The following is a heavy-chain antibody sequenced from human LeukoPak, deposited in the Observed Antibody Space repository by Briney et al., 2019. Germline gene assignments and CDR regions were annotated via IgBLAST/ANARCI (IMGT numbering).Heavy chain of an antibody. D-gene: IGHD2-21*01. CDR1: GGSISSGDYY. CDR3: ARVIRRNDAFDI. Sequence: SETLPLTCTVSGGSISSGDYYWSWIRQPPGKGLEWIGYIYYSGSTYYNPSLKSRVTISVDTSKNQFSLKLSSVTAADTAVYYCARVIRRNDAFDIWGQGTMVTVSS. J-gene: IGHJ3*02. V-gene: IGHV4-30-4*01. CDR2: IYYSGST.